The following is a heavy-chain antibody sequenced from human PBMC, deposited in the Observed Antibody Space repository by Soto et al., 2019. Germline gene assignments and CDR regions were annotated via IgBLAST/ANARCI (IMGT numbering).Heavy chain of an antibody. CDR3: ARDMGGYYFEPNDY. Sequence: ASVKVSCKTSGYTFTSYGISWVRQAPGQGLEWMGWITANNVNTNYAQKFQGRVTMATDTSTATAYMELRSLRSDDTAVYYCARDMGGYYFEPNDYWGQGTLVTVSS. V-gene: IGHV1-18*01. CDR1: GYTFTSYG. D-gene: IGHD3-22*01. J-gene: IGHJ4*02. CDR2: ITANNVNT.